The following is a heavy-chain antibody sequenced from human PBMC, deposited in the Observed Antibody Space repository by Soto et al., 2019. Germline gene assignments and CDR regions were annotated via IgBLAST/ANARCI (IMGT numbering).Heavy chain of an antibody. CDR1: GFIFSSYS. CDR3: ARDRCSSTSCYHG. Sequence: EVQLVESGGGLVKPGGSLRLSCADSGFIFSSYSMNWVRQAPGKGLEWVSSISSSSSYIYYADSVKGRFTISRDNAKNSLYLQMNSLRAEETAVYYCARDRCSSTSCYHGWGQGTLVTVSS. V-gene: IGHV3-21*01. D-gene: IGHD2-2*01. CDR2: ISSSSSYI. J-gene: IGHJ4*02.